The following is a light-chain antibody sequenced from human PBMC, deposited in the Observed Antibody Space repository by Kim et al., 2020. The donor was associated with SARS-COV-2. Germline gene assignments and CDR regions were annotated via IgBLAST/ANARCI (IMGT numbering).Light chain of an antibody. Sequence: VSPGQTASIACAGDKLGDKYSYWYQQKPGQSPVLVIYQDAKRPSGIPERFSGSNSGNTATLAISGTQAMDEADYYCQTWDGSTVVFGGGTKLTVL. V-gene: IGLV3-1*01. CDR1: KLGDKY. CDR3: QTWDGSTVV. J-gene: IGLJ2*01. CDR2: QDA.